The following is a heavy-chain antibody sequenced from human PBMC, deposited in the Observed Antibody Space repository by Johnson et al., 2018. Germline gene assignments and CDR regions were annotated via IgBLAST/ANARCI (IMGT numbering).Heavy chain of an antibody. CDR2: IWSDGGSD. Sequence: VQLVQSGGGVVQPGRSLRLSCATSGFTFTTYGMHWVRQAPGKGLEWVAVIWSDGGSDYYADSVKGRFTISRDNSKKTLYLQMNSLRAEDTAVYYCARGDLLTGQYYYYGMDVWGQGTTVTVSS. V-gene: IGHV3-33*01. CDR3: ARGDLLTGQYYYYGMDV. D-gene: IGHD3-9*01. CDR1: GFTFTTYG. J-gene: IGHJ6*02.